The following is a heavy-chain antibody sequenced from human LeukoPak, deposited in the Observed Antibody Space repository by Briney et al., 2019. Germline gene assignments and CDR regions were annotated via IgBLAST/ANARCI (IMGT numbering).Heavy chain of an antibody. CDR1: GGSINRGGSY. D-gene: IGHD3-10*01. CDR2: IYDSGST. J-gene: IGHJ4*02. CDR3: ARDRSDSTTRYLDY. V-gene: IGHV4-31*03. Sequence: SETLSLTCTVSGGSINRGGSYWTWIRQHPGKDLEWIGSIYDSGSTYYNPSLESRVNISVDTSKNQFSLKLNSVTAADTAVYYCARDRSDSTTRYLDYWGQGTLVTVSS.